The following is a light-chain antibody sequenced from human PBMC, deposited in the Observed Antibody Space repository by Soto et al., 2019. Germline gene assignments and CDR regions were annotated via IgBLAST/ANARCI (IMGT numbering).Light chain of an antibody. CDR1: SSDVGAYNS. J-gene: IGLJ2*01. CDR3: SSYTSSGTLV. CDR2: DVS. V-gene: IGLV2-14*01. Sequence: QSALTQPASVSGSPGQSIIISCTGTSSDVGAYNSVSWYQQHPGKAPKLMIYDVSNQPSGVSNRFSGSKSGNTASLTISGLQAEDEANYYCSSYTSSGTLVFGGGTKLTVL.